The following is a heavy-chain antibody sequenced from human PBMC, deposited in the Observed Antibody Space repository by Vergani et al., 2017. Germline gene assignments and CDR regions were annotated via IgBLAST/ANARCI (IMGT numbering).Heavy chain of an antibody. Sequence: VQLVESGGGVVQPGRSLRLSCAASGFTFSSYSMNWVRQAPGKGLEWVSSISSCSSYIYYADSVKGRFTISRDNAKNSLYLQMNSLRAEDTAVYYCAKDTRSYHYFDYWGQGTLVTVSS. V-gene: IGHV3-21*01. J-gene: IGHJ4*02. CDR2: ISSCSSYI. CDR3: AKDTRSYHYFDY. D-gene: IGHD1-26*01. CDR1: GFTFSSYS.